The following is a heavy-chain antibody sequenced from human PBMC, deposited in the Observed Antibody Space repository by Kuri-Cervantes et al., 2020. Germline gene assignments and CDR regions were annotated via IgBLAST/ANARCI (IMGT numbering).Heavy chain of an antibody. D-gene: IGHD1-26*01. V-gene: IGHV1-2*04. Sequence: ASVKVSCKASGYTFTGYYMHWVRQAPGQGLEWMGWINPNSGGTNYAQKFQGWVTMTRDTSISTAYMELSRLRSDDTAVYYCAREGSGGPDYWNFDLWGRGTLVTVSS. CDR2: INPNSGGT. J-gene: IGHJ2*01. CDR3: AREGSGGPDYWNFDL. CDR1: GYTFTGYY.